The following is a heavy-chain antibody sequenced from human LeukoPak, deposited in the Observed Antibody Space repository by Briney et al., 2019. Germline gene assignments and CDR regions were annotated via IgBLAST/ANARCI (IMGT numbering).Heavy chain of an antibody. D-gene: IGHD6-13*01. CDR1: GDSFTSYW. J-gene: IGHJ4*02. Sequence: GEALQTSSKALGDSFTSYWRGWGRPMPGKGGEGRGIFYPSDSVTSSSPSFQGQLTISADKSISPPYLQCSSLRASATAMYYCARTVGIQSGWVYWGQGTLVTVSS. CDR2: FYPSDSVT. V-gene: IGHV5-51*01. CDR3: ARTVGIQSGWVY.